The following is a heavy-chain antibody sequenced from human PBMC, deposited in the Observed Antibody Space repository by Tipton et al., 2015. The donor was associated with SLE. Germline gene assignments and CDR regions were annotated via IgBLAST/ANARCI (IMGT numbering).Heavy chain of an antibody. V-gene: IGHV4-4*07. J-gene: IGHJ3*02. CDR3: ARVDTAMGAGAFDI. CDR2: IYTSGST. Sequence: TLSLTCTVSGGSISSYYWSWIRQPAGKGLEWIGRIYTSGSTNYNPSLKSRVTMSVDTSKNQFSLKLSSVTAADTAVYYCARVDTAMGAGAFDIWGQGTMVTVSS. CDR1: GGSISSYY. D-gene: IGHD5-18*01.